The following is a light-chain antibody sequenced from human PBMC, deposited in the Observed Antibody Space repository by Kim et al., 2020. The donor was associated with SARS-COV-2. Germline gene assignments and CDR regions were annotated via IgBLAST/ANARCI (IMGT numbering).Light chain of an antibody. V-gene: IGLV2-11*01. Sequence: GQSFTISCTGTRRDVGGYNYVTWYQQHPGKAPKLMIYDVTKRPSGVPDRFSGSKSGNTASLTISGLQGEDEADYYCCSYAGSYTEVFGGGTQLTVL. CDR1: RRDVGGYNY. CDR3: CSYAGSYTEV. J-gene: IGLJ2*01. CDR2: DVT.